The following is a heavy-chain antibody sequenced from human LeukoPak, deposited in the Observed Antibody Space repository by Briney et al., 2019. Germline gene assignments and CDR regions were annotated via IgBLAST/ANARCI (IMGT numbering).Heavy chain of an antibody. CDR3: ARGGYSSGCLT. V-gene: IGHV1-2*02. J-gene: IGHJ5*02. Sequence: GASVTVSCKPSGYSLTGHYMHWVRQVPGQGLEWMGWINPNSGGTSFAQKFQGRVTMTRDTSISTAYMELSRLRSDDTAVYYCARGGYSSGCLTWGQGTLVTVSS. D-gene: IGHD6-19*01. CDR2: INPNSGGT. CDR1: GYSLTGHY.